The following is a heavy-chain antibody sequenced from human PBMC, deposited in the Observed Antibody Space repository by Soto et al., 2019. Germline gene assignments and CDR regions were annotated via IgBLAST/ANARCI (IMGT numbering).Heavy chain of an antibody. V-gene: IGHV5-10-1*01. D-gene: IGHD2-2*01. CDR1: GYSFTSYW. CDR3: ERNAVFGIPDAQETDGMDV. CDR2: IDPSDSYT. J-gene: IGHJ6*02. Sequence: PGESLKISCKGSGYSFTSYWISWVRQMPGKGLEWMGRIDPSDSYTNYSPSFQGHVTISADKSISTAYLQWSSLKASDTAMYYCERNAVFGIPDAQETDGMDVWGQGTTATVSS.